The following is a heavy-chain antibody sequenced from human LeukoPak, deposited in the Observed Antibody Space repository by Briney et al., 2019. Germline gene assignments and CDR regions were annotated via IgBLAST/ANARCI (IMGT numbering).Heavy chain of an antibody. D-gene: IGHD3-22*01. CDR2: ISGSGGST. V-gene: IGHV3-23*01. J-gene: IGHJ4*02. CDR1: GFTFSNYG. Sequence: GGSLRLSCAAPGFTFSNYGMNWVRQAPGKGLEWVSDISGSGGSTYYADSVKGRFTISRDNSKNTLYMQMNSLRVEDTAVYFCAKGRDISGYHYFGSWGQGTLVTVSS. CDR3: AKGRDISGYHYFGS.